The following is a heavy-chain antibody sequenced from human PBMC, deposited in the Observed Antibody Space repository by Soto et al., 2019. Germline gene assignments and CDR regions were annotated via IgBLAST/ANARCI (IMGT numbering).Heavy chain of an antibody. J-gene: IGHJ4*02. Sequence: GGSLRLSCGASGFTFSDYYMSWIRQAPGKGLEWVSYISRTGRTIYYADSVKGRFTVSRDNAQNSLSLKLNSLRVEDTAVYYCARSYSSGWEFDYWGQGTQVTVSS. CDR1: GFTFSDYY. D-gene: IGHD6-19*01. CDR2: ISRTGRTI. CDR3: ARSYSSGWEFDY. V-gene: IGHV3-11*01.